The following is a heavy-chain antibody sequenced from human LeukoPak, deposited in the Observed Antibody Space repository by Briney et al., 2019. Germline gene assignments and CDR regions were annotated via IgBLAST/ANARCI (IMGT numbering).Heavy chain of an antibody. CDR2: IYPGDSDT. Sequence: GESLQISCKSSGSSFTTYWIGWVRQLPGKGLEWMGIIYPGDSDTRYSPSFQGQVTISADKSISTAYLQWSSLKASDTAMYYCARRDGDYEYFDLWGRGTVVTVSS. CDR1: GSSFTTYW. D-gene: IGHD4-17*01. V-gene: IGHV5-51*01. CDR3: ARRDGDYEYFDL. J-gene: IGHJ2*01.